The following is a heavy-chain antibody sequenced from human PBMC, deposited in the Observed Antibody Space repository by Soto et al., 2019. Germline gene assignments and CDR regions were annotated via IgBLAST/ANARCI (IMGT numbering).Heavy chain of an antibody. CDR3: TVGGSGWYEGNYYYGMDV. V-gene: IGHV4-34*01. J-gene: IGHJ6*02. CDR2: INHSGST. CDR1: GGSFSGYY. Sequence: QVQLQQWGAGLLKPSETLSLTCAVYGGSFSGYYWSWIRQPPGKGLEWIGEINHSGSTNYNPSLKSRVTISVDTSKNQFSLKLSSVTAADTAVYYCTVGGSGWYEGNYYYGMDVWGQGTTVTVSS. D-gene: IGHD6-19*01.